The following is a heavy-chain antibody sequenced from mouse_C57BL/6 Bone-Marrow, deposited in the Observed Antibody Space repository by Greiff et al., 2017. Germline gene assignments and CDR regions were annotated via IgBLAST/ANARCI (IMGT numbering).Heavy chain of an antibody. CDR2: IWSGGST. J-gene: IGHJ3*01. CDR3: AQRQLRLRD. CDR1: GFSLTSYG. D-gene: IGHD3-2*02. Sequence: VQLQQSGPGLVQPSQSLSITCTVSGFSLTSYGVHWVRQSPGKGLEWLGVIWSGGSTDYNAAFIYRLSISKDNSKSQVFFKMNSLHADDTAIYDCAQRQLRLRDWGQGTLVTVSA. V-gene: IGHV2-2*01.